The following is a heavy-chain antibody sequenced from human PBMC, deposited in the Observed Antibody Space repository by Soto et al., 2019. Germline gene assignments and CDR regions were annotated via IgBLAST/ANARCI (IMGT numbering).Heavy chain of an antibody. V-gene: IGHV4-30-2*01. CDR1: GGSIISGGYS. CDR2: IYHSGST. Sequence: PSETLCLTRAGSGGSIISGGYSWSWIRQPPGKGLEWIGYIYHSGSTYYNPSLKGRVTISVDRSKNQFSLKLSFVTAADTAVYYCARVDTAMVNFDYWGQGTLVTVSS. CDR3: ARVDTAMVNFDY. J-gene: IGHJ4*02. D-gene: IGHD5-18*01.